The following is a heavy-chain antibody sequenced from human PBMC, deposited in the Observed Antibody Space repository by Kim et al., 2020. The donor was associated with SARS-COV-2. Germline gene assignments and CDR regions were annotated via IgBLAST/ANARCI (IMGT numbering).Heavy chain of an antibody. CDR3: ARGRYCLSGSCWFDL. CDR1: EFTFTTYW. J-gene: IGHJ5*02. V-gene: IGHV3-7*04. CDR2: IKQDGNDK. D-gene: IGHD2-15*01. Sequence: GGSLRLSCAASEFTFTTYWMSWVRQAPGKGLEWVANIKQDGNDKYYVDSVKGRFTISRDNAKNSVYLQMSSLRVEDTALDYCARGRYCLSGSCWFDLWG.